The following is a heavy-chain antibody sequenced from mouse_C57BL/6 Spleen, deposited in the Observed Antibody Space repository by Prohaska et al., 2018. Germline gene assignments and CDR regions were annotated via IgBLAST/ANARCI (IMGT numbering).Heavy chain of an antibody. CDR3: ARGLYYDYDGGPHWFDY. V-gene: IGHV3-8*01. J-gene: IGHJ2*01. D-gene: IGHD2-4*01. Sequence: GNKLEYMGYISYSGSTYYNPSLKSRISITRDTSKNQYYLQLNSVTTEDTATYYCARGLYYDYDGGPHWFDYWGQGTTLTVSS. CDR2: ISYSGST.